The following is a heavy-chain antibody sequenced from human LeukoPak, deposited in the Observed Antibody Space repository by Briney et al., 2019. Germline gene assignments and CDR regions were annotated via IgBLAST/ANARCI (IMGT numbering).Heavy chain of an antibody. CDR2: INPNSGGT. J-gene: IGHJ4*02. D-gene: IGHD6-19*01. V-gene: IGHV1-2*02. CDR3: ARVGRSGWYYFDY. CDR1: GYTFTSYD. Sequence: GASVKVSCKASGYTFTSYDINWVRQATGQGLEWMGWINPNSGGTNYAQKFQGRVTMTRDTSISTAYMELSRLRSDDTAVYYCARVGRSGWYYFDYWGQGTLVTVSS.